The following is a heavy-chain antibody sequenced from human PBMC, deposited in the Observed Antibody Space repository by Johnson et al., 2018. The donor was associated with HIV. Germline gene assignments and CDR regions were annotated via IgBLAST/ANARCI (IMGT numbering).Heavy chain of an antibody. CDR1: GFTFSNYG. J-gene: IGHJ3*02. CDR2: IWYDGSNK. Sequence: VQLVESGGGVVQPGRSLRLSCAASGFTFSNYGMHWVRQAPGKGLEWVAVIWYDGSNKYYADSVKGRFTISRDNSKNTLYLQMNSLRAEDTAVYYCAKDNSVFTMVRGVRSDAFDIWGQGTMVTVSS. V-gene: IGHV3-33*06. D-gene: IGHD3-10*01. CDR3: AKDNSVFTMVRGVRSDAFDI.